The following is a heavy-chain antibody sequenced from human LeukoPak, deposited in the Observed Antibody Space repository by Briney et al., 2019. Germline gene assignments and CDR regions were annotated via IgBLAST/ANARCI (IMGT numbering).Heavy chain of an antibody. CDR2: ISGSGGST. CDR3: ARVLRYCSGGNCYSGGLGYMDV. Sequence: GGTLRLSCATSGFTFSSYDMSWARQAPGKGLEWVSAISGSGGSTYYADSVKGQFTISRDNSKNTLYLQMNSLRAEDTAVYYCARVLRYCSGGNCYSGGLGYMDVWGKGTTVTISS. D-gene: IGHD2-15*01. J-gene: IGHJ6*03. CDR1: GFTFSSYD. V-gene: IGHV3-23*01.